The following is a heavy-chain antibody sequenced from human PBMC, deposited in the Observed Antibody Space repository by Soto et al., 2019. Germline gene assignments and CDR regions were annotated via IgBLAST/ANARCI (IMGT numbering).Heavy chain of an antibody. J-gene: IGHJ6*02. CDR2: ISSSSSYI. V-gene: IGHV3-21*01. Sequence: GGSLRLSCAVSGFTFSSYSMNWVRQAPGKGLEWVSSISSSSSYIYYADSVKGRFTISRDNAKNSLYLQMNSLRAEDTAVYYCARGRRASTVVTPGYYYGMDVWGQGTTVTVSS. CDR3: ARGRRASTVVTPGYYYGMDV. D-gene: IGHD4-17*01. CDR1: GFTFSSYS.